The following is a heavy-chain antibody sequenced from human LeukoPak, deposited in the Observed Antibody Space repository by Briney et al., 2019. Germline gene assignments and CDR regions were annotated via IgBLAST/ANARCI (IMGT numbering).Heavy chain of an antibody. CDR2: ISDNGGGT. CDR1: GFIFRNYA. V-gene: IGHV3-23*01. D-gene: IGHD4/OR15-4a*01. Sequence: GGSLSLSCVASGFIFRNYAMSWVRQAPGEGLEWVSGISDNGGGTYYADSVKGRFTISRDNSKNMLYLQMNSLRAEDTAVYYCAKESGALGAPLYDYWGQGILVTGSS. CDR3: AKESGALGAPLYDY. J-gene: IGHJ4*02.